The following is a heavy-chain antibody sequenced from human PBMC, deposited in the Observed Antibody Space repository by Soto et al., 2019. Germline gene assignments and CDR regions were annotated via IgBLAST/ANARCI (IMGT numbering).Heavy chain of an antibody. V-gene: IGHV3-30*18. Sequence: LMLSCADSGFTFSSYGMHWVRQGPFKGLEWVAVISYDGSIGYADSVKGRFTISRDNAKNSLYLQMNSLRAEDTALYYCAKAGFWSGYYSLVDYWGQGTLVTVSS. J-gene: IGHJ4*02. CDR1: GFTFSSYG. CDR3: AKAGFWSGYYSLVDY. D-gene: IGHD3-3*01. CDR2: ISYDGSI.